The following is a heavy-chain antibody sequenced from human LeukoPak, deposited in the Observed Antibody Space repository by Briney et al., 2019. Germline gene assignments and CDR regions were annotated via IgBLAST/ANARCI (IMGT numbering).Heavy chain of an antibody. V-gene: IGHV5-51*01. J-gene: IGHJ4*02. CDR1: GFLFTNYW. CDR3: ARQSRDGSKNRGYYFDY. CDR2: IYPADSDT. D-gene: IGHD3-10*01. Sequence: GESLKISCQVSGFLFTNYWIGWVRQMPGKGLESMGLIYPADSDTTYSPSFQGQVTISADRSISTVYLQWSSLKASDTAMYYCARQSRDGSKNRGYYFDYWGQGTLVTVSS.